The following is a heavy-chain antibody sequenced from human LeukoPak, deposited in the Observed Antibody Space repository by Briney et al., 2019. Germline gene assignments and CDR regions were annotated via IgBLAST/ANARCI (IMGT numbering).Heavy chain of an antibody. J-gene: IGHJ3*01. CDR2: ISSSGDNA. D-gene: IGHD5-24*01. V-gene: IGHV3-23*01. CDR3: AKDIQLST. Sequence: GGSLRLSCAVSGFTFRGAAMTWVRQAPGKGLEWVSLISSSGDNAYYADSVKGRFTISRDNSKNTLSLQMNSLRVEDTAIYYCAKDIQLSTWGLGTRVTVCS. CDR1: GFTFRGAA.